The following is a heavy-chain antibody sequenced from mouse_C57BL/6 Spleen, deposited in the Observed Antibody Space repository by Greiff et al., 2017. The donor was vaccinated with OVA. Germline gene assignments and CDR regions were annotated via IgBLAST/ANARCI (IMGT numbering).Heavy chain of an antibody. D-gene: IGHD2-1*01. CDR3: ARRRGDYGNFFDY. CDR1: GYAFSSYW. J-gene: IGHJ2*01. Sequence: VKLQESGAELVKPGASVKISCKASGYAFSSYWMNWVKQRPGKGLEWIGQIYPGDGDTNYNGKFKGKATLTADKSSSTAYMQLSSLTSEDSAVYFCARRRGDYGNFFDYWGQGTTLTVSS. V-gene: IGHV1-80*01. CDR2: IYPGDGDT.